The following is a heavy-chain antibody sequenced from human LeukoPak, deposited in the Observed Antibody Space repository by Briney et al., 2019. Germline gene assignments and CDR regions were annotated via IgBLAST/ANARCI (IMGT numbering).Heavy chain of an antibody. D-gene: IGHD3-16*02. CDR3: ARGPANYDYVWGSYRLGDNWFDP. Sequence: ASVKVSCKASGYTFTSYDINWVRQATGQGLEWMGWMNPNSGNTGYAQKFQGRVTITRNTSISTAYMELSSLRSEDTAVYYCARGPANYDYVWGSYRLGDNWFDPWGQGTLVTVSS. CDR1: GYTFTSYD. J-gene: IGHJ5*02. CDR2: MNPNSGNT. V-gene: IGHV1-8*03.